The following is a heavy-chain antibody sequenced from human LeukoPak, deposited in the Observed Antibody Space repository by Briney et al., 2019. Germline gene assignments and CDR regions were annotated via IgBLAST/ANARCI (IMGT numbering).Heavy chain of an antibody. J-gene: IGHJ2*01. D-gene: IGHD1-7*01. CDR2: IRSKANSYAT. CDR3: TRYSNWNYGYWYFDL. V-gene: IGHV3-73*01. Sequence: GGSLRLSCAASGFTFSGSAMHWVRQASGKGLEWVGRIRSKANSYATAHAASVKGRFTISRDDSKNTAYLQMNSLKTEDTAVYYCTRYSNWNYGYWYFDLWGRGTLVTVSS. CDR1: GFTFSGSA.